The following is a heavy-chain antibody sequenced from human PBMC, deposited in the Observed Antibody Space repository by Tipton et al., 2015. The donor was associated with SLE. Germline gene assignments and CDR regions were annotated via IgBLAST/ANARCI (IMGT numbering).Heavy chain of an antibody. CDR2: SYYSGST. D-gene: IGHD2-21*01. V-gene: IGHV4-39*01. J-gene: IGHJ4*02. CDR1: GGSISSSSYY. CDR3: ARHPAYWGGDCPYYFDY. Sequence: TLSLTCTVSGGSISSSSYYWGWVRPPPGKGLGWIGSSYYSGSTSYNPSLKSRVTISVDTSKNQFSLKLSSVTAADTAVYYCARHPAYWGGDCPYYFDYWGQGTLVTVSS.